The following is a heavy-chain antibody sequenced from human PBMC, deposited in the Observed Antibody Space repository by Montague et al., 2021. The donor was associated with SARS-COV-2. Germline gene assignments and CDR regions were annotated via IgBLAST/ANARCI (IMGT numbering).Heavy chain of an antibody. D-gene: IGHD6-19*01. J-gene: IGHJ4*02. CDR1: GGSISSSHW. V-gene: IGHV4-4*02. Sequence: SETLSLTCGVSGGSISSSHWWNWVRQPPGKGLEWIGEIYHSGSTNYNPSLKNRVIISIDKSKNQFSLKLSSVTAADTAVYYCATGPPSGLSVAGFDDWGQGTLVTVSS. CDR3: ATGPPSGLSVAGFDD. CDR2: IYHSGST.